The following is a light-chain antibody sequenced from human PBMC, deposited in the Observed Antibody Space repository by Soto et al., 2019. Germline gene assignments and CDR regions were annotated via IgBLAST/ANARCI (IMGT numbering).Light chain of an antibody. CDR3: QQYNNWPPWT. V-gene: IGKV3-15*01. Sequence: EIALTQSPATLSVSPRERATLSCRASQSVSSDLAWYQQKPGQAPRLLIYGASTRATGIPARFSGSGSGTEFALTITSLQSEDFAVYYCQQYNNWPPWTFGQGTKVDIK. CDR1: QSVSSD. J-gene: IGKJ1*01. CDR2: GAS.